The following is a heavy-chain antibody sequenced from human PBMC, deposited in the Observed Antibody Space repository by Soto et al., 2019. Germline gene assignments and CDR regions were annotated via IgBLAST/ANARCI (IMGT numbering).Heavy chain of an antibody. CDR3: ASRPPFDY. J-gene: IGHJ4*02. CDR1: GFTVSSND. V-gene: IGHV3-53*01. Sequence: EVQLVESGGGLIQPGGSLRLSCEASGFTVSSNDMSWVRQAPGKGLEWVSGIYSSGSTSYVDSVKGRFTISRDNSKNTLYLQMNSLRVEDTAVYYCASRPPFDYWGQGTLVTVSS. CDR2: IYSSGST.